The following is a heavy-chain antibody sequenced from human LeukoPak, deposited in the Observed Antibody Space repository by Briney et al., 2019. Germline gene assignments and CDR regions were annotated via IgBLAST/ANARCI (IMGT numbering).Heavy chain of an antibody. CDR3: ARQDYYDSPSHY. J-gene: IGHJ4*02. Sequence: ASVKVSCKASGYTLTSYGISWVRQAPGQGLEWMGWISAYNGNTNYAQKLQGRVTMTTDTSTSTAYMELRSLRSDDTAVYYCARQDYYDSPSHYWGQGTLVTVSS. CDR1: GYTLTSYG. CDR2: ISAYNGNT. V-gene: IGHV1-18*01. D-gene: IGHD3-22*01.